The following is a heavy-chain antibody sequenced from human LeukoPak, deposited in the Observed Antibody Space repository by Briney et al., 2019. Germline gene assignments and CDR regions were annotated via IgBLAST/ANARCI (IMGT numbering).Heavy chain of an antibody. CDR1: GLPFSTYA. J-gene: IGHJ4*02. CDR3: AKDKAVTTKPYYFDY. V-gene: IGHV3-23*01. CDR2: IGGSGGST. D-gene: IGHD4-17*01. Sequence: GGSLRLSYTASGLPFSTYAMSWVRQAPGKGLEWVAAIGGSGGSTYYADSVKGRFTISRDNSKNTLYLQMNSLRAEDTAVYYCAKDKAVTTKPYYFDYWGQGTLVTVSS.